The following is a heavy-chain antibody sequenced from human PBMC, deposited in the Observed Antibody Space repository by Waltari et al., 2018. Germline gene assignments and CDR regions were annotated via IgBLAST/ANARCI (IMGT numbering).Heavy chain of an antibody. Sequence: EVQLVESGGGLVQSGGSLRLSCAVSGFTFSAYRMHWVRQAPGKGLVWVSLINADGRATLYADSVKGRFTMSRDNAKDTLYLQMNSLRGEDTAVYYCAIQISGVVFWGQGTLVTVSS. CDR1: GFTFSAYR. V-gene: IGHV3-74*01. CDR2: INADGRAT. J-gene: IGHJ4*02. D-gene: IGHD3-3*01. CDR3: AIQISGVVF.